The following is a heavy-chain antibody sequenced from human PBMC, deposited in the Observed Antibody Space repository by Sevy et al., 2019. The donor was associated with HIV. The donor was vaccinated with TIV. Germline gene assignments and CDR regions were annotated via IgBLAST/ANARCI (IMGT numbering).Heavy chain of an antibody. J-gene: IGHJ5*02. D-gene: IGHD1-26*01. CDR2: IYPGDSDT. CDR3: AGRYSGSYSS. CDR1: GYSFTTFW. V-gene: IGHV5-51*01. Sequence: GESLKISCKGSGYSFTTFWIGWVRQMPGKGLEWMGIIYPGDSDTRYSPSFQGQVTISADKSISTAYLQWSSLKALDTAIYYFAGRYSGSYSSWGQGTLVTVSS.